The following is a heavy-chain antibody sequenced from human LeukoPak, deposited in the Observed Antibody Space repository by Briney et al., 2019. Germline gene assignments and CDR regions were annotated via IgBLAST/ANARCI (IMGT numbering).Heavy chain of an antibody. CDR1: GFTLSSYA. D-gene: IGHD3-9*01. V-gene: IGHV3-23*01. Sequence: GGSLRLSCVVSGFTLSSYAMSWVRQAPGKGLEWVSTISGRGGGSFFADSVKGRFTISRDNSKNTLYLQMNSLRAEDTAVYYCAKQGRDWLRDYYYYMDVWGKGTTVTISS. J-gene: IGHJ6*03. CDR3: AKQGRDWLRDYYYYMDV. CDR2: ISGRGGGS.